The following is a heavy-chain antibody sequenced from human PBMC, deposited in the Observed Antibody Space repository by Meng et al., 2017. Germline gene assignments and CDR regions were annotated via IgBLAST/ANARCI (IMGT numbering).Heavy chain of an antibody. CDR1: GGSVSTSDYQ. Sequence: QVPLQESGPGLVRPSDTLSLICTVSGGSVSTSDYQWGWIRQPPGKGLEWIGYAGTNYNPSLKSRVTISVDTSKRQFSLKLTSVTAADTAVYYCARDHWGSLDYWGQGILVTVSS. J-gene: IGHJ4*02. D-gene: IGHD7-27*01. CDR2: AGT. CDR3: ARDHWGSLDY. V-gene: IGHV4-61*08.